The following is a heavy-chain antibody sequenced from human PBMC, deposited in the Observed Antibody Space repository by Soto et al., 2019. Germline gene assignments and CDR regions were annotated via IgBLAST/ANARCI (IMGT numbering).Heavy chain of an antibody. CDR3: ASDRITIFGVVTVP. CDR1: GFTFSSYA. Sequence: GGSLRLSCAASGFTFSSYAMHWVRQAPGKGLEWVAVISYDGSNKYYADSVKGRFTISRDNSKNTLYLQMNSLRAEDTAVYYCASDRITIFGVVTVPWGQGTLVTVSS. J-gene: IGHJ5*02. CDR2: ISYDGSNK. V-gene: IGHV3-30-3*01. D-gene: IGHD3-3*01.